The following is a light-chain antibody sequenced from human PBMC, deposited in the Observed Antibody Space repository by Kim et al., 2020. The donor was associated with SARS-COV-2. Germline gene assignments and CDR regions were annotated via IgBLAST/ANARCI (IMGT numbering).Light chain of an antibody. CDR3: LQDYNFPFT. CDR1: QGIGND. CDR2: AAS. V-gene: IGKV1-6*01. Sequence: SSVGDRVTSTDRASQGIGNDLSWYQQKPGKAPNLLIYAASSLQSGVPSRFSGSGSGTEFTLTINSLQPEDFATYYCLQDYNFPFTFVPGTKVDIK. J-gene: IGKJ3*01.